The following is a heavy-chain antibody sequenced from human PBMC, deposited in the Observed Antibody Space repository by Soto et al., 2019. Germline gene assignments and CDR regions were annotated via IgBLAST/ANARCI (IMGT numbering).Heavy chain of an antibody. CDR1: GGSISSYY. J-gene: IGHJ6*02. V-gene: IGHV4-59*01. CDR2: IYYSGST. D-gene: IGHD3-10*01. CDR3: ARERRVYGSGTGFYYYGMDV. Sequence: SETLSLTCTVSGGSISSYYWSWIRQPPGKGLEWIGYIYYSGSTNYNPSLKSRVTISVDTSKNQFSLKLSSVTAVDTAVYYCARERRVYGSGTGFYYYGMDVWGQGTTVTVSS.